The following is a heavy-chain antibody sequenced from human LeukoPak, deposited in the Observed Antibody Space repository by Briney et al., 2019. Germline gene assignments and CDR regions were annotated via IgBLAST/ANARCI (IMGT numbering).Heavy chain of an antibody. CDR1: GFTFSSYW. J-gene: IGHJ6*03. CDR2: INSDGSST. CDR3: ARATGCGGGGSPISNFYYYSQMAV. D-gene: IGHD2-15*01. Sequence: PGGSLRLSCAASGFTFSSYWMHWVRHAPGKGLVWVSRINSDGSSTGYADSVKGRFTISRDNTKNTLYLQMNSLRAEDTAVYYCARATGCGGGGSPISNFYYYSQMAVWGKGPSVTVSS. V-gene: IGHV3-74*01.